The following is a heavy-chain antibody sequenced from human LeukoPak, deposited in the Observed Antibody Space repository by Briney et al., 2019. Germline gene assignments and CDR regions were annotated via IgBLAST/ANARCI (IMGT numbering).Heavy chain of an antibody. V-gene: IGHV3-21*01. CDR3: ARDRLPRGYSGYDTDY. D-gene: IGHD5-12*01. J-gene: IGHJ4*02. Sequence: GGSLRLSCAASGFTFSSYSMNWVRQALGKGLEWVSSISSSSSYIYYADSVKGRFTISRDNAKNSLYLQMNSLRAEDTAVYYCARDRLPRGYSGYDTDYWGQGTLVTVSS. CDR2: ISSSSSYI. CDR1: GFTFSSYS.